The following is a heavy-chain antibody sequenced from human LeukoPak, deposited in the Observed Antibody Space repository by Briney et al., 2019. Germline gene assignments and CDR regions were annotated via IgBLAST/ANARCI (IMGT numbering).Heavy chain of an antibody. CDR1: GGSFSGYY. CDR2: INHSGST. CDR3: ARGILKTILARGSSSWYSWFDP. V-gene: IGHV4-34*01. J-gene: IGHJ5*02. D-gene: IGHD6-13*01. Sequence: PSETLSLTCAVYGGSFSGYYWSWIRQPPGKGLEWIGEINHSGSTNYNPSLKSRVTISVDTSKNQFSLKLSSVTAADTAVYYCARGILKTILARGSSSWYSWFDPWGQGTLVTVSS.